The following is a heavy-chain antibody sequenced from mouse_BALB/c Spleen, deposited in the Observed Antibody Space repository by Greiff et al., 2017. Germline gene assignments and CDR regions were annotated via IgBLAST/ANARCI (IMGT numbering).Heavy chain of an antibody. CDR3: ARDHGKATAY. D-gene: IGHD3-2*02. CDR1: GFSLTGYG. Sequence: QVQLKESGPGLVAPSQCLSITCTASGFSLTGYGVNWVRQPPGKGLEWLGVIWAGGSTNYNSALMSRLSISKDNSKSKVFLKMNSLQTDDTAMYYYARDHGKATAYWGQGTLVTVSA. V-gene: IGHV2-9*02. CDR2: IWAGGST. J-gene: IGHJ3*01.